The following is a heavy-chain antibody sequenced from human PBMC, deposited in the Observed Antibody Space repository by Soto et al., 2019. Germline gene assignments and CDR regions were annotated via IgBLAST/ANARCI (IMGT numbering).Heavy chain of an antibody. J-gene: IGHJ4*02. V-gene: IGHV1-18*01. Sequence: QVQLVQSGAEVKKPGASVKVSCKASGYTFTSYGISWGRQAPGQGLEWMGWISAYNGNTNYAQKLQGRVTMTTDTSTSTAYMELRSLRSDDTAVYYCASHRAGIGNSGYGYWGQGTLVTVSS. CDR1: GYTFTSYG. CDR2: ISAYNGNT. D-gene: IGHD5-12*01. CDR3: ASHRAGIGNSGYGY.